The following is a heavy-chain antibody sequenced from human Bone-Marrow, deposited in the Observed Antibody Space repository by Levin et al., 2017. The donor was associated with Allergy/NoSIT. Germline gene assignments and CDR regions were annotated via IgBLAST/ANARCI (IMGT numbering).Heavy chain of an antibody. Sequence: SQTLSLTCTVSGGSLSSSSHYWAWIRQPPGKGLEWIGTISSSGNTYYNPSLKSRVIISVDTSKNQFSLKLSSVTAADTAVYYCAKHPGHLYTTDARDNWLDPWGQGTLVTVSS. CDR3: AKHPGHLYTTDARDNWLDP. CDR2: ISSSGNT. CDR1: GGSLSSSSHY. V-gene: IGHV4-39*01. D-gene: IGHD2-8*01. J-gene: IGHJ5*02.